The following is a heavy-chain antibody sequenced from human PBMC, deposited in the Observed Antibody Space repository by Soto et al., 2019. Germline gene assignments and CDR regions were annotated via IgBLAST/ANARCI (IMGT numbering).Heavy chain of an antibody. CDR2: IWYDGSNK. J-gene: IGHJ6*02. Sequence: GGSLRLSCAASGFTFSSYGMHWVRQAPGKGLEWVAVIWYDGSNKYYADSVKGRFTISRDNSKNTLYLQMNSLGAEDTAVYYCARDQVDFWSGYYSHYGMDVWGQGTTVTVSS. V-gene: IGHV3-33*01. CDR3: ARDQVDFWSGYYSHYGMDV. CDR1: GFTFSSYG. D-gene: IGHD3-3*01.